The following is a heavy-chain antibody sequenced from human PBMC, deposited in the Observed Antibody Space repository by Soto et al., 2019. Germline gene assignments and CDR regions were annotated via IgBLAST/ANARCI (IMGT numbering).Heavy chain of an antibody. Sequence: GGSLRLSCVASGFTLSRYSMNWVRQAPGKGLEWVSYISRSSTIYYADSVKGRFTISRDNAENSLYLQMNSLRAEDTAVYYCAISYDSPGGPWGQGTLVTVSS. V-gene: IGHV3-48*01. CDR3: AISYDSPGGP. J-gene: IGHJ5*02. D-gene: IGHD3-3*01. CDR2: ISRSSTI. CDR1: GFTLSRYS.